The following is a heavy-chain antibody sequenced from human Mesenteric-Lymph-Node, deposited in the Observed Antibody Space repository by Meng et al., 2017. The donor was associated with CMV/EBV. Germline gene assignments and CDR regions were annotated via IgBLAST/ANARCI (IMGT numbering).Heavy chain of an antibody. CDR3: ARESGFRRVVRRDWFDP. CDR2: ISSSSSTI. J-gene: IGHJ5*02. CDR1: GFTFSSYS. V-gene: IGHV3-48*04. D-gene: IGHD3-3*01. Sequence: GGSLRLSCAASGFTFSSYSMNWVRQAPGKGLEWVSYISSSSSTIYYADSVKGRFTISRDNAKNSLYLQMNSLRAEDTAVYYCARESGFRRVVRRDWFDPWGQGTLVTVSS.